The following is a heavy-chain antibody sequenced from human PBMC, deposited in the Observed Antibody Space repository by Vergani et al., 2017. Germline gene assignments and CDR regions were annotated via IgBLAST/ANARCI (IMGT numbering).Heavy chain of an antibody. D-gene: IGHD4-11*01. CDR3: AGGRRIYSNYFYYYYMDV. J-gene: IGHJ6*03. Sequence: QMQLVQSGPEVKKPGTSVKVSCKASGFNFTSSAMQWVRHACGQRLEWIGWTVVGSGNTNYAQKFQERVTITRDMYTSTAYMELSSLRSEDTAVYYCAGGRRIYSNYFYYYYMDVWGKGTTVTVSS. V-gene: IGHV1-58*02. CDR1: GFNFTSSA. CDR2: TVVGSGNT.